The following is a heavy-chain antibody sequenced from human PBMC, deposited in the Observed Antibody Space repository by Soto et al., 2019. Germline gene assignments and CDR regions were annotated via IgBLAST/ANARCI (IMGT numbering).Heavy chain of an antibody. CDR3: ARDRRTTVTTNWFDP. J-gene: IGHJ5*02. CDR2: MYHSGST. D-gene: IGHD4-17*01. Sequence: SETLSLTCAVSGYSISSAYYWGWIRQPPGKGLEWIGSMYHSGSTYYNPSLKNRVTISVDTSKNQFSLNLSSVTAADTAVYFCARDRRTTVTTNWFDPWGQGTLVTVSS. V-gene: IGHV4-38-2*02. CDR1: GYSISSAYY.